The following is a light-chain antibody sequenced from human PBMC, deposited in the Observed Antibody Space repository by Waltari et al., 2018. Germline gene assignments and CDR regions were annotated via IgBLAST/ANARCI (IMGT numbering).Light chain of an antibody. CDR2: GAS. Sequence: EIVLTQSPGTLSLSPGERATLSCRASQSVSSSYLAWYQQKPGQAPRFLIYGASSRATGIPDRFSGSGSGTDFTLTISRLEPEDCAVYYCQQYGSSPWTFGQGTKVEIK. V-gene: IGKV3-20*01. J-gene: IGKJ1*01. CDR1: QSVSSSY. CDR3: QQYGSSPWT.